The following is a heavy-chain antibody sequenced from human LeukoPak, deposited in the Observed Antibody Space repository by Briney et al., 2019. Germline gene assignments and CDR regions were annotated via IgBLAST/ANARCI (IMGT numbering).Heavy chain of an antibody. J-gene: IGHJ4*02. V-gene: IGHV4-39*07. CDR2: IYYSGST. CDR1: GGSISSSSYY. D-gene: IGHD3-22*01. CDR3: ARYYDSSGYSPYYFDY. Sequence: SETLSLTCTVSGGSISSSSYYWGWIRQPPGKGLEWIGSIYYSGSTYYNPSLKSRVTISVDTSKNQFSLKLSSVTAADTAVYYCARYYDSSGYSPYYFDYWGQGTLVTVSS.